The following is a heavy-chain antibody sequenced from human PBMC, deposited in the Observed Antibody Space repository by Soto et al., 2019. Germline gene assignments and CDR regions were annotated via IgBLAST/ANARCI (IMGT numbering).Heavy chain of an antibody. V-gene: IGHV1-69*01. Sequence: QVQLVQSGAEVKKPGSSVKVSCKASGGTFSSYAISWVRQAPGQGLEWMGGIIPIFGTTNYAQKFQGRVTITAVESTSTAYMELSSLRSEDTAVYYCAREKGSILPLDYCGMDVWGQGTTVTVAS. CDR1: GGTFSSYA. D-gene: IGHD2-21*01. CDR3: AREKGSILPLDYCGMDV. CDR2: IIPIFGTT. J-gene: IGHJ6*02.